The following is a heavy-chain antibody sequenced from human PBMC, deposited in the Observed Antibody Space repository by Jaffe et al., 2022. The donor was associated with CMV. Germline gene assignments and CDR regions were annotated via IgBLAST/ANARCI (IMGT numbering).Heavy chain of an antibody. D-gene: IGHD3-16*02. CDR2: MNPNSGNT. CDR1: GYTFTSYD. CDR3: ARVAGLFGGVIVEGFLPDY. J-gene: IGHJ4*02. Sequence: QVQLVQSGAEVKKPGASVKVSCKASGYTFTSYDINWVRQATGQGLEWMGWMNPNSGNTGYAQKFQGRVTMTRNTSISTAYMELSSLRSEDTAVYYCARVAGLFGGVIVEGFLPDYWGQGTLVTVSS. V-gene: IGHV1-8*01.